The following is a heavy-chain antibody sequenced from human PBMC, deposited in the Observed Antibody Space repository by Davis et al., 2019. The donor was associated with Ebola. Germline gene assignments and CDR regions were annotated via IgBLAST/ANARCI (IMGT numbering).Heavy chain of an antibody. Sequence: ASVKVSCKASGXRFTRYYMHWVRQAPGQGLEWMGIINPMTGGTSYAQNFQVRVNMTRDTSTSTVYMELSSLRSEDTAVYYCAREGGRYYDSSGYVFDIWGQGTMVKVSS. J-gene: IGHJ3*02. CDR2: INPMTGGT. CDR1: GXRFTRYY. D-gene: IGHD3-22*01. CDR3: AREGGRYYDSSGYVFDI. V-gene: IGHV1-46*01.